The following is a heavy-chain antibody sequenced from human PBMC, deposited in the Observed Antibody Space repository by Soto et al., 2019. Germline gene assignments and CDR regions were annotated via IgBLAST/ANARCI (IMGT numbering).Heavy chain of an antibody. D-gene: IGHD5-12*01. Sequence: SETLYLTCAVSGGSISSGDYYWSWIRQPPGKGLELIGYIYYTGSTYYNPSLKSLLTISVDTSKHQFSLKLTSVTSADTAVYFCASYHRGRYAYWGQGTTVPVSS. CDR1: GGSISSGDYY. CDR3: ASYHRGRYAY. V-gene: IGHV4-30-4*01. J-gene: IGHJ4*02. CDR2: IYYTGST.